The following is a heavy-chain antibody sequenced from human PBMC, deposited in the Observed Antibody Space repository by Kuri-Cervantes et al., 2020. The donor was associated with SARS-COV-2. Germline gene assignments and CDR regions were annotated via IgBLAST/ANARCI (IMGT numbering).Heavy chain of an antibody. CDR3: TTDYDFWSGYYSSDAFDI. V-gene: IGHV3-15*01. CDR2: SKSKTDGGTT. D-gene: IGHD3-3*01. Sequence: GGSLRLSCTVSGGSFSSGCYYWSWVRQAPGKGLEWVGRSKSKTDGGTTDYAAPVKGRFTITRDDSKNTLYLQMNSLKTEDTAVYYCTTDYDFWSGYYSSDAFDIWGQGTMVTVSS. CDR1: GGSFSSGC. J-gene: IGHJ3*02.